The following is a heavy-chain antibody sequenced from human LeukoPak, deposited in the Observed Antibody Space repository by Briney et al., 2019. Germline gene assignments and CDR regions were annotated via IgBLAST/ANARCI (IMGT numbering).Heavy chain of an antibody. V-gene: IGHV3-7*01. Sequence: PRGSLRLSCAASGFTFSTYWMSWVRQAPGKGLEWVANIKQDGSEKYYVDSVKGRFTISRDNAKNSLYLQMNSLRAEDTAVYYCARDTTRFVMTTVTTTSDLWGQGTLVTVSS. D-gene: IGHD4-17*01. CDR2: IKQDGSEK. CDR3: ARDTTRFVMTTVTTTSDL. CDR1: GFTFSTYW. J-gene: IGHJ4*02.